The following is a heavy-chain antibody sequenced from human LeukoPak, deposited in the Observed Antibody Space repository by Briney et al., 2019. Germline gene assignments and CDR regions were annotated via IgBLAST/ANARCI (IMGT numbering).Heavy chain of an antibody. CDR1: GYSFTSYW. CDR3: ARRMKGIVAAAMIYYYYGMDV. Sequence: GESLKISCKGSGYSFTSYWIGWVRQMPGKGLEWMGIIYPGDSDTRYSPSFQGQVTISADKSISTAYLQWSSLKASDTAMYYCARRMKGIVAAAMIYYYYGMDVWGQGTTVTVSS. D-gene: IGHD2-2*01. CDR2: IYPGDSDT. J-gene: IGHJ6*02. V-gene: IGHV5-51*01.